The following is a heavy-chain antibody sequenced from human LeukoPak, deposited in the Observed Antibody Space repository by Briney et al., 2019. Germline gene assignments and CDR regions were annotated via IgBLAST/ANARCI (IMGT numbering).Heavy chain of an antibody. V-gene: IGHV4-34*01. D-gene: IGHD2-2*01. CDR1: GGSFSGYY. CDR2: INHSGST. Sequence: SETLSLTCAVYGGSFSGYYWSWIRQPPGKGLEWIGEINHSGSTNYNLSLKSRVTISVDTSKNQFSLKLSSVTAADTAVYYCARERRYQLLDYWGQGTLVTVSS. J-gene: IGHJ4*02. CDR3: ARERRYQLLDY.